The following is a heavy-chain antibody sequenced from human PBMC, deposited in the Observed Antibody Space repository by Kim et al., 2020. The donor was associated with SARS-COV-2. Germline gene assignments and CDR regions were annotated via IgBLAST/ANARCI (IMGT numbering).Heavy chain of an antibody. CDR2: INPSGGST. CDR1: GYTFTSYY. J-gene: IGHJ4*02. Sequence: ASVKVSCKASGYTFTSYYMHWVRQAPGQGLEWMGIINPSGGSTSYAQKFQGRVTMTRDASTSTVYMELSSLRSEDTAVYYCARVLRGFLEWLPIDYWGQGTLVTVSS. D-gene: IGHD3-3*01. V-gene: IGHV1-46*01. CDR3: ARVLRGFLEWLPIDY.